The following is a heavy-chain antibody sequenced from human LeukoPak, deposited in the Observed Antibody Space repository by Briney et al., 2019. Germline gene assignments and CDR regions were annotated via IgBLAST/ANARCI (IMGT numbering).Heavy chain of an antibody. CDR2: TYYRSKWYN. D-gene: IGHD1-14*01. J-gene: IGHJ3*02. V-gene: IGHV6-1*01. Sequence: SQTLSLTCAISGDIVSSNSAAWNWFRQSPSGGLEWLGRTYYRSKWYNDYAVSVKSRITINPDTSKNQFSLQLSSVTPEDTAVYYCARDSDRHDAFDIWGQGTMVTVSS. CDR1: GDIVSSNSAA. CDR3: ARDSDRHDAFDI.